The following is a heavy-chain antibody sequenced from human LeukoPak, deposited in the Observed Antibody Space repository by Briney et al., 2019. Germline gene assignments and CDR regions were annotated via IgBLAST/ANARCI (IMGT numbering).Heavy chain of an antibody. D-gene: IGHD3-10*01. CDR2: INHSGST. J-gene: IGHJ4*02. Sequence: SETLSLTCAVYGGSFSGYYWSWIRQPPGKGLEWIGEINHSGSTNYNPSLESRVTISVDTSKNQFSLKLSSVTAADTAVYYCARENITMVRGAHPSPYYFDYWGQGTLVTVSS. CDR1: GGSFSGYY. CDR3: ARENITMVRGAHPSPYYFDY. V-gene: IGHV4-34*01.